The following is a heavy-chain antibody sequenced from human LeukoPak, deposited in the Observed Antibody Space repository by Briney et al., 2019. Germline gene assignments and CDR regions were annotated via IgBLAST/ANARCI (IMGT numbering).Heavy chain of an antibody. CDR2: ISSSSSYI. J-gene: IGHJ4*02. V-gene: IGHV3-21*01. D-gene: IGHD5-18*01. CDR3: ARETYSYGYRDFDY. Sequence: GGSLRLSCAASGFTFSSYSMNWVRQAPGKGLEWVSSISSSSSYIYYADSVKGRFTISRDNAKNSLYLQMNSLRAEDTAVYYCARETYSYGYRDFDYWGQGTLVTVSS. CDR1: GFTFSSYS.